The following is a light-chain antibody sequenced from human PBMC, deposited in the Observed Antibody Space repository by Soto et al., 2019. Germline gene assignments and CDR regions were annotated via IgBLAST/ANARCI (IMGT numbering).Light chain of an antibody. CDR3: SSYTSSSTRGV. CDR2: EVS. V-gene: IGLV2-14*01. Sequence: QSALTQPRSVSGSPGQSVTLSCTGTSSDVGGYDFVSWYQQYPGKAPKLIIYEVSNRPSGVSNRFSGSKSGNTASLTISGLQAEDEADYYCSSYTSSSTRGVFGGGTKLTVL. J-gene: IGLJ2*01. CDR1: SSDVGGYDF.